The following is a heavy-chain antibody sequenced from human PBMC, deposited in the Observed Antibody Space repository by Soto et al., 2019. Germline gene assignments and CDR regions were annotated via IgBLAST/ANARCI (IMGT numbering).Heavy chain of an antibody. J-gene: IGHJ3*02. CDR1: GYSISSNNW. CDR3: AKNMDTGPSLPFDI. CDR2: IYASGGT. D-gene: IGHD3-10*01. V-gene: IGHV4-28*01. Sequence: SETLSLTCAVSGYSISSNNWWGWIRQPPGEGLEWIGFIYASGGTYYNPSLKSRVTMSLDTSKNQFSLKLTSVTAVDTAVYYCAKNMDTGPSLPFDIWGQGTMVTVPS.